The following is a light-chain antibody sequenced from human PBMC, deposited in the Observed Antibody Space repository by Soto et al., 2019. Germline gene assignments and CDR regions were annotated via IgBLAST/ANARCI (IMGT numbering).Light chain of an antibody. J-gene: IGKJ2*01. CDR3: QQYNNWPPGYT. Sequence: EIVLTQAAATMALSPLERHTLSCGASQSISSYLAWYQQKPGLAPRLLIYDASSRATGIPDRFSGSGSGTEFTLTISSLQSEDFAVYYCQQYNNWPPGYTFGQGTKVDIK. V-gene: IGKV3D-15*01. CDR2: DAS. CDR1: QSISSY.